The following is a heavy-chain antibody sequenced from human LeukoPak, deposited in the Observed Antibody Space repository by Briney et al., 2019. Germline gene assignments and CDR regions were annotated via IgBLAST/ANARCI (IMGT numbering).Heavy chain of an antibody. CDR1: GFTFSSYA. V-gene: IGHV3-30-3*01. CDR3: ARVLGGWPEYFQH. CDR2: ISYDGSNK. Sequence: GGSLRLSCAASGFTFSSYAMHWVRQAPGKGLEWVAVISYDGSNKYYADSVKGRFTISRDNSKNTLYLQMNSLRAEDTAVYYCARVLGGWPEYFQHWGQGTLVTVSS. D-gene: IGHD6-19*01. J-gene: IGHJ1*01.